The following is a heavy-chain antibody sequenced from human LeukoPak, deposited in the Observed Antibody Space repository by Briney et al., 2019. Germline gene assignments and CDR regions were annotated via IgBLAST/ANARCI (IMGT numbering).Heavy chain of an antibody. Sequence: QPGGSLRLSCAASGFTFSSYAMSWVRQAPGKGLEWVSAISGSGDSTNYADSVKGRFTISRDNSKNTLYLQMNSLRAEDTSVYHCAKNYDSSDYYSYFDYWGQGTLVTVTS. D-gene: IGHD3-22*01. CDR2: ISGSGDST. V-gene: IGHV3-23*01. CDR1: GFTFSSYA. J-gene: IGHJ4*02. CDR3: AKNYDSSDYYSYFDY.